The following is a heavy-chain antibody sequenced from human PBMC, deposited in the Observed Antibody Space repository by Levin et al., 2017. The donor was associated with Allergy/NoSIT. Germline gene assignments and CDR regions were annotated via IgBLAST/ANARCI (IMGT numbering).Heavy chain of an antibody. V-gene: IGHV1-2*02. J-gene: IGHJ4*02. CDR3: AIIIVGATIDY. Sequence: GESLKISCKASGYTFTGYYMHWVRQAPGQGLEWMGWINPNSGGTNYAQKFQGRVTMTRDTSISTAYMELSRLRSDDTAVYYCAIIIVGATIDYWGQGTLVTVSS. CDR2: INPNSGGT. CDR1: GYTFTGYY. D-gene: IGHD1-26*01.